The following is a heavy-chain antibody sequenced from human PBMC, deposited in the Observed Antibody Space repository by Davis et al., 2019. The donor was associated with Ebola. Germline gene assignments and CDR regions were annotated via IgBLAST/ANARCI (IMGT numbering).Heavy chain of an antibody. CDR3: AKGSLYGSRSITAGVDV. V-gene: IGHV3-23*01. D-gene: IGHD4-17*01. Sequence: PGGSLRLSCAASGFTFTSYSMTWVRQAPGKGLEWVSGISGSGTGTYYADSVKGRFTFSRDNSTNTMYLQMNSLRAEDTAVYYCAKGSLYGSRSITAGVDVWGQGTTVTVSS. J-gene: IGHJ6*02. CDR2: ISGSGTGT. CDR1: GFTFTSYS.